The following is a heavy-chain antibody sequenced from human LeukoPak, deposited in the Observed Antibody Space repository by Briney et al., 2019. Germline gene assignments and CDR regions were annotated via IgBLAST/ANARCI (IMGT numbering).Heavy chain of an antibody. V-gene: IGHV4-4*02. J-gene: IGHJ5*02. Sequence: SETLSLTCGVSGGSVSSTSWWTWIGQPPGKGLEWIGEVHLYVRTNFNPSLKSRLTMSVDLSENHVSLKLTSVTAADTAVYYCARAVGYDCSGYNKFDPWGQGTLVTVSS. D-gene: IGHD3-22*01. CDR3: ARAVGYDCSGYNKFDP. CDR2: VHLYVRT. CDR1: GGSVSSTSW.